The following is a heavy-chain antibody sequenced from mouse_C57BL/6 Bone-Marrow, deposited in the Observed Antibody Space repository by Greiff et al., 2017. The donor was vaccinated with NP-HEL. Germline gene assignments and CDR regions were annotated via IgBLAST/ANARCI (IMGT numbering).Heavy chain of an antibody. CDR3: AKMGGHAMDY. J-gene: IGHJ4*01. Sequence: VQRVESGPGLVQPSQSLSITCTVSGFSLTSYGVHWVRQSPGKGLEWLGVLWTGGSTDYTAAFMSSLSITKDNSKGQVYFKMNRLQADDTAIYDCAKMGGHAMDYWGQGTSVTVSA. CDR1: GFSLTSYG. D-gene: IGHD1-1*02. CDR2: LWTGGST. V-gene: IGHV2-5*01.